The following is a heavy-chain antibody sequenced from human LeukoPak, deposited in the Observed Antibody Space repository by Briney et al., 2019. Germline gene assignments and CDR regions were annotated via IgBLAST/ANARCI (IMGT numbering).Heavy chain of an antibody. CDR1: GGSISSGDYY. CDR2: IYYSGST. D-gene: IGHD3-10*01. V-gene: IGHV4-30-4*01. CDR3: ARGGDYGSGSNWFDP. Sequence: SETLSLTCTVSGGSISSGDYYWSWIRQPPGKGLEWIGNIYYSGSTYYNPSLKSRVTISVDTSKNQFSLKLSSVTAADTAVYYCARGGDYGSGSNWFDPWGQGTLVTVSS. J-gene: IGHJ5*02.